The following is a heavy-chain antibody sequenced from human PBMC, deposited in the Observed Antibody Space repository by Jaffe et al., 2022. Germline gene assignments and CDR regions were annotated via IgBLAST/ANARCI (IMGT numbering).Heavy chain of an antibody. CDR1: GYTFTSYY. CDR2: INPSGGST. CDR3: ARPRVVAAKRRWGGFDY. J-gene: IGHJ4*02. V-gene: IGHV1-46*03. Sequence: QVQLVQSGAEVKKPGASVKVSCKASGYTFTSYYMHWVRQAPGQGLEWMGIINPSGGSTSYAQKFQGRVTMTRDTSTSTVYMELSSLRSEDTAVYYCARPRVVAAKRRWGGFDYWGQGTLVTVSS. D-gene: IGHD2-15*01.